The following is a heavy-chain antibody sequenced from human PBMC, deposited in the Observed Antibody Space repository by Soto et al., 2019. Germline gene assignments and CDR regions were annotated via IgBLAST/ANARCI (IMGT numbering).Heavy chain of an antibody. CDR2: INHSGST. CDR3: ARGTRAAAGNNWFDP. CDR1: GGSFSCYY. V-gene: IGHV4-34*01. J-gene: IGHJ5*02. D-gene: IGHD6-13*01. Sequence: SETLSLTCAVYGGSFSCYYWSWIRQPPGKGLEWIGEINHSGSTNYNPSLKSRVTISVDTSKNQFSLKLSSVTAADTAVYYCARGTRAAAGNNWFDPWGQGTLVTVSS.